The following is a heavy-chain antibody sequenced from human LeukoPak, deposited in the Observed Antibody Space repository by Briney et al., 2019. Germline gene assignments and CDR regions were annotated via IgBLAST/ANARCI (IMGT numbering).Heavy chain of an antibody. CDR1: GFTFSNAW. V-gene: IGHV3-15*01. CDR2: IKSKTEGGTT. D-gene: IGHD2-2*01. Sequence: GGSLRRSCAASGFTFSNAWMSWVRQAPGKGLEWVGRIKSKTEGGTTDYAAPVKGRFIISRDDSKNTLYLQMNSLKTEDTAVYYCTTGYCSSTSCYYFDYWGQGTLVTVSS. J-gene: IGHJ4*02. CDR3: TTGYCSSTSCYYFDY.